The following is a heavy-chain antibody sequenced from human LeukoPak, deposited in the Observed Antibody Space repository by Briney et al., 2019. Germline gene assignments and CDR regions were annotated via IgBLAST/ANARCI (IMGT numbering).Heavy chain of an antibody. Sequence: ASETLSLTCTVSGGSISSYYWSWIRQPAGKGLEWIGRIYTSGSTNYNPSLKGRVTMSVDTSKNQFSLKLSSVTAADTAVYYCARDSWAAAGSSVNDAFDIWGQGTMVTVSS. D-gene: IGHD6-13*01. CDR2: IYTSGST. V-gene: IGHV4-4*07. CDR3: ARDSWAAAGSSVNDAFDI. J-gene: IGHJ3*02. CDR1: GGSISSYY.